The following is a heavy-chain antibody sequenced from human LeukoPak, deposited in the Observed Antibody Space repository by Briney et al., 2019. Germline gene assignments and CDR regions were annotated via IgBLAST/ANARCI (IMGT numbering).Heavy chain of an antibody. CDR1: GFTFSSYN. Sequence: GGSLRLSCAASGFTFSSYNMNWVRQAPGKGLEWVSYISSSSGTIYYADSVKGRFTISRDNAKNSLYLQMNSLRAEDTALYYCARDDNVYYDFWSGPGPFDYWGQGTLVTVSS. CDR3: ARDDNVYYDFWSGPGPFDY. CDR2: ISSSSGTI. D-gene: IGHD3-3*01. J-gene: IGHJ4*02. V-gene: IGHV3-48*01.